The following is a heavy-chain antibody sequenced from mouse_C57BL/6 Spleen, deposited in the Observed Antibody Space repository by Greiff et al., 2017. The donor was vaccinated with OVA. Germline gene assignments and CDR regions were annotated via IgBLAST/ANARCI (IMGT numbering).Heavy chain of an antibody. J-gene: IGHJ4*01. CDR2: IYPRSGNT. CDR3: ARKMGYDDYYAMDY. CDR1: GYTFTSYG. V-gene: IGHV1-81*01. D-gene: IGHD2-2*01. Sequence: VKLQQSGAELARPGASVKLSCKASGYTFTSYGISWVKQRTGQGLEWIGEIYPRSGNTYYNEKFKGKATLTADKSSSTAYMELRSLTSEDSAVYFCARKMGYDDYYAMDYWGQGTSVTVSS.